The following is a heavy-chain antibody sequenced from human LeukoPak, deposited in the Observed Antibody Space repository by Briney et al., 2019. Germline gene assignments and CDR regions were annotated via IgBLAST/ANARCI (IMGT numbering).Heavy chain of an antibody. CDR2: IKQDGSEK. V-gene: IGHV3-7*01. Sequence: GGALRLSCAASGFTFSSYWMSWVRQAPGKGLEWVANIKQDGSEKYYVDSVKGRFTISRDNAKNSLYLQMNSLRAEDTAVYYCARDSSSSWYYYYGMDVWGQGTTVTVSS. D-gene: IGHD6-13*01. CDR3: ARDSSSSWYYYYGMDV. CDR1: GFTFSSYW. J-gene: IGHJ6*02.